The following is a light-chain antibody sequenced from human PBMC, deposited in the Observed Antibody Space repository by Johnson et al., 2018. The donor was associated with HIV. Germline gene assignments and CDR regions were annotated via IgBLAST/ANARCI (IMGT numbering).Light chain of an antibody. CDR2: DTN. V-gene: IGLV1-51*01. CDR3: GTWDTSLSAGV. Sequence: QSVLTQPPSVSAAPGQTVTISCSGSSSNIGNNYVSWYQQLPGTAPKLLIYDTNKRPSGIPDRFSGSKSGTSATLGITGLQTGDEADYYCGTWDTSLSAGVFGPGTKVSVL. CDR1: SSNIGNNY. J-gene: IGLJ1*01.